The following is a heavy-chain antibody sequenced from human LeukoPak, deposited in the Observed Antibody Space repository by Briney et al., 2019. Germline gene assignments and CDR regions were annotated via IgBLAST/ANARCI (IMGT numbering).Heavy chain of an antibody. CDR2: IWYDGSNK. D-gene: IGHD6-6*01. CDR1: GFTFSSYG. J-gene: IGHJ6*03. Sequence: GGSLRLSCAASGFTFSSYGMHWVRQAPGKGLEWVAVIWYDGSNKYYADSVKGRFTISRDNSKNTLYLQMNSLRAEDTAVYYCAKTISSSGDYYYYYYMDVWGKGTTVTVSS. CDR3: AKTISSSGDYYYYYYMDV. V-gene: IGHV3-33*06.